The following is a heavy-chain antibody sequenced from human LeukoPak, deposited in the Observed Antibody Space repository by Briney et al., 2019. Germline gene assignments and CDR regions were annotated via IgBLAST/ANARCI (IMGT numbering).Heavy chain of an antibody. J-gene: IGHJ6*03. CDR2: IYSGGST. CDR3: AKEYGYDYNYYYSMDV. V-gene: IGHV3-66*02. CDR1: GFTVSSNY. D-gene: IGHD1-1*01. Sequence: GGSLRLSCAASGFTVSSNYMSWVRQAPGKGLEWVSVIYSGGSTYYADSVKGRFTISRDNSKNTVYLQMNSLRAEDTAVYFCAKEYGYDYNYYYSMDVWGKGTTVTISS.